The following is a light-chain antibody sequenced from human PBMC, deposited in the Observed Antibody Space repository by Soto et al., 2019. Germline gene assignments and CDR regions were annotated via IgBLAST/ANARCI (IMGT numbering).Light chain of an antibody. CDR1: QSVSSN. CDR3: QQYDNWPWT. V-gene: IGKV3-15*01. J-gene: IGKJ1*01. CDR2: GAS. Sequence: EVVMTQSPDTLSVSPVERATLPCMASQSVSSNLAWYQQKLGQAPRLLIYGASRRATGFPARFSGSGSGTDFTLTISSLQSEDFAVYYCQQYDNWPWTFGQGTKVDIK.